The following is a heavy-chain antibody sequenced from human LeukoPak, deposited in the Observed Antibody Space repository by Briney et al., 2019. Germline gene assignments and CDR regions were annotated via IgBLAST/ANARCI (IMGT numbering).Heavy chain of an antibody. CDR2: ISAYNGNT. CDR3: ARRQTSDAFDI. Sequence: ASVKVSCKASGYTFTSYAMNWVRQAPGQGLEWMGWISAYNGNTNYAQKLQGRVTMTTDTSTSTAYMELRSLRSGDTAVYYCARRQTSDAFDIWGQGTMVTVSS. V-gene: IGHV1-18*01. J-gene: IGHJ3*02. D-gene: IGHD2-2*01. CDR1: GYTFTSYA.